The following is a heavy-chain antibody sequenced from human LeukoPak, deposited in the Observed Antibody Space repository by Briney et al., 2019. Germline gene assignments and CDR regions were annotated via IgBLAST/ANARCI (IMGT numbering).Heavy chain of an antibody. CDR3: ARFGYCSGGSCSRPFDY. CDR2: INPNSGGT. V-gene: IGHV1-2*02. CDR1: GYAFTGYY. D-gene: IGHD2-15*01. Sequence: ASVKVSCKASGYAFTGYYIHWVRQAPGQGLEWMGWINPNSGGTNYARKFQGRVTVTRDTSISTTYMELSRLRSDDTAVYYCARFGYCSGGSCSRPFDYWGQGTLVTVSS. J-gene: IGHJ4*02.